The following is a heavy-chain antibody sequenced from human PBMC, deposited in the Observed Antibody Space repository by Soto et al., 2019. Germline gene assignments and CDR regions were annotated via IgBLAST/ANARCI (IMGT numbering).Heavy chain of an antibody. V-gene: IGHV1-8*02. D-gene: IGHD3-3*01. Sequence: QVRLVQSGAEVQRPGASLNISCQATGYQFTGSYLHWVRRAPGQGLEWLGWMDPNSGSTGYAQNFQGRITMTRNISRNTAHMELSSLQSEDTAVYYCARERKFDFWRKGLDVWGQGTTVTVSS. CDR1: GYQFTGSY. CDR2: MDPNSGST. J-gene: IGHJ6*02. CDR3: ARERKFDFWRKGLDV.